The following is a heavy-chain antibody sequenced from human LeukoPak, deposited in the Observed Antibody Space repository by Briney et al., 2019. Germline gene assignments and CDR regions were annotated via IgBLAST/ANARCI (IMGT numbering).Heavy chain of an antibody. J-gene: IGHJ6*02. CDR1: EFMFRNYA. CDR2: IGGSGGSK. CDR3: AKDRKFCSSTSCYVMPFYYGMDV. D-gene: IGHD2-2*01. Sequence: GGSLRLSCVASEFMFRNYAMSWVRQVPGRGLEWVSTIGGSGGSKYYADSVKGRFTISRDNSKNTLSLEMNSLRVEDTAVYYCAKDRKFCSSTSCYVMPFYYGMDVWGQGTTVTVSS. V-gene: IGHV3-23*01.